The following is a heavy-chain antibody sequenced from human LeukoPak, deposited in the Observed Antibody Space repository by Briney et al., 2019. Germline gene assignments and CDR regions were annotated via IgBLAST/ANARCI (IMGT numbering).Heavy chain of an antibody. Sequence: GGSLRLSCAASGFTFSSYWMHWVRQAPGKGLVWVSRINSDGSSTSYADSVKGRFTISRDNAKNSLYLQMNSLRAEDTAVYYCARSGLGGSPYYYMDVWGKGTTVTVSS. CDR2: INSDGSST. CDR1: GFTFSSYW. J-gene: IGHJ6*03. D-gene: IGHD2-15*01. V-gene: IGHV3-74*01. CDR3: ARSGLGGSPYYYMDV.